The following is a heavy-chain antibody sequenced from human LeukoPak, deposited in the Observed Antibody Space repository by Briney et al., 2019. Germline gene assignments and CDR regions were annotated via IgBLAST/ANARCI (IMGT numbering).Heavy chain of an antibody. V-gene: IGHV3-48*03. CDR2: IIGSGTTI. CDR1: GFTFSSYE. CDR3: ARDRFATLDY. J-gene: IGHJ4*02. Sequence: GGSLRLSCAASGFTFSSYEMNWFRQAPGKGLEWVSYIIGSGTTIYYADSVKGRFTISRDNAKNSLYLQMNSLRAEDTAVYYCARDRFATLDYWGQGTLVTVSS. D-gene: IGHD2-15*01.